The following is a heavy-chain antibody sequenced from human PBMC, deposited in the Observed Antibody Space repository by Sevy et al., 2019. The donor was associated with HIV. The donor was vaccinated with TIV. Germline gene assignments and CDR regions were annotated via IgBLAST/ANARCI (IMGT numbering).Heavy chain of an antibody. V-gene: IGHV3-30*02. CDR1: GFTFSSYG. CDR3: AKDYNKYDYYGMDV. J-gene: IGHJ6*02. D-gene: IGHD1-1*01. Sequence: GGSLRLSCAASGFTFSSYGMHWVRQALGKGLEWVAFIRYDGVNKYYADSVKGRFSISRDNSKNTLYLQMNSLRAEDTAVYYCAKDYNKYDYYGMDVWGQGTTVTVSS. CDR2: IRYDGVNK.